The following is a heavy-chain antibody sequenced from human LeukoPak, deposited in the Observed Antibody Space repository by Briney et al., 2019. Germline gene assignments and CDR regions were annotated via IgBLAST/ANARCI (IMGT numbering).Heavy chain of an antibody. CDR3: ARDWGHSDAFDI. J-gene: IGHJ3*02. D-gene: IGHD3-16*01. V-gene: IGHV1-2*02. CDR2: INPNSGGT. Sequence: ASVTASCKASGYTFTGYYMHWVRQAPGQGLEWMGWINPNSGGTNYAQKFQGRVTMTRDTSISTAYMELSRLRSDDTAVYYCARDWGHSDAFDIWGQGTMVTVSS. CDR1: GYTFTGYY.